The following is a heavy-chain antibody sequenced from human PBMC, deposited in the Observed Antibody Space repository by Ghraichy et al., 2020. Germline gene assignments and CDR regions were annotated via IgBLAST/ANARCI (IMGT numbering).Heavy chain of an antibody. D-gene: IGHD6-19*01. Sequence: SETLSLTCTVSGGSITTSRYYWGWIRRPPGKGLEWIGNIYYSGSTSYNPSLKSRLTMAADTSKNQLSLKLSSVTAADTAVYYCARRTGGWYFDNWGQGTLVTVSS. CDR1: GGSITTSRYY. V-gene: IGHV4-39*01. CDR2: IYYSGST. J-gene: IGHJ4*02. CDR3: ARRTGGWYFDN.